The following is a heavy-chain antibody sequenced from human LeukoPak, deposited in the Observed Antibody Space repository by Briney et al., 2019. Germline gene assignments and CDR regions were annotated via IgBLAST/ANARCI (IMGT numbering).Heavy chain of an antibody. CDR1: GYTFTNYY. Sequence: ASVKVSCNASGYTFTNYYIHWVRQAPGQGLEWMGIINPSAGSTTYAQQFQGRVTVTRDTSTSTVYMELSSLRSEDTAVYYCATDSRLRFLASSMDIWGKGTTVTVSS. CDR2: INPSAGST. CDR3: ATDSRLRFLASSMDI. J-gene: IGHJ6*03. D-gene: IGHD3-3*01. V-gene: IGHV1-46*01.